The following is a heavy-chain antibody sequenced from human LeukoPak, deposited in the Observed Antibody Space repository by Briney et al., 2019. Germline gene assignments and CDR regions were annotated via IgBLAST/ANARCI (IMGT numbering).Heavy chain of an antibody. CDR3: AAYYDILTDAFDI. D-gene: IGHD3-9*01. J-gene: IGHJ3*02. CDR1: GYTFTSYD. Sequence: GASVKVSCKASGYTFTSYDINWVRQATGQGLEWMGGMNPNSGNTGYAQKFQGRVTMNRNTSISTAYMELSSLRAEDTAVYYCAAYYDILTDAFDIWGQGTMVTVSS. CDR2: MNPNSGNT. V-gene: IGHV1-8*01.